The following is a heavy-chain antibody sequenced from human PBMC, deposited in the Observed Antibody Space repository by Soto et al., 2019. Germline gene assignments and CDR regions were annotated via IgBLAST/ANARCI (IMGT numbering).Heavy chain of an antibody. V-gene: IGHV3-74*01. CDR1: GFTFSSYW. CDR2: INSDGSST. J-gene: IGHJ6*03. Sequence: GSLRLSCAASGFTFSSYWMHWVRQAPGKGLVWVSRINSDGSSTVYADSVKGRFTTSRDNTKNTLYLQMNSLRAEDTAVYYCARSGSYCTSTSCFYYYYMDVWGKGTTVTVSS. CDR3: ARSGSYCTSTSCFYYYYMDV. D-gene: IGHD2-2*01.